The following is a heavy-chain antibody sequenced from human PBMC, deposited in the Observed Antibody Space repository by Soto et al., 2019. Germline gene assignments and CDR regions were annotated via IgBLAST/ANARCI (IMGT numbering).Heavy chain of an antibody. Sequence: GASVKVSCKASGGIFSSYAISWVRQAPGQGLEWMGGIIPIFGTANYAQKFQGRVTITADESTSTAYMELSSLRSEDTAVYYCARAPDTAMVTYYYYGMDVWGQGTTVTVSS. V-gene: IGHV1-69*13. D-gene: IGHD5-18*01. CDR2: IIPIFGTA. CDR1: GGIFSSYA. J-gene: IGHJ6*02. CDR3: ARAPDTAMVTYYYYGMDV.